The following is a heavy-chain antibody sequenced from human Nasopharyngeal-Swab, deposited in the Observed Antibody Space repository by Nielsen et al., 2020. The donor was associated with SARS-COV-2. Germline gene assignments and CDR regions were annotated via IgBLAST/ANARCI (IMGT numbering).Heavy chain of an antibody. V-gene: IGHV1-24*01. CDR2: FDPEDGET. J-gene: IGHJ6*02. D-gene: IGHD6-19*01. CDR3: ATGAAVAGTPISYYYYYGMDV. CDR1: GYTLTELS. Sequence: ASVKASCKVSGYTLTELSMHWVRPAPGKGPEWMGGFDPEDGETIYAQKFQGRVTMTEDTSTDTAYMELSSLRSEDTAVYYCATGAAVAGTPISYYYYYGMDVWGQGTTVTVSS.